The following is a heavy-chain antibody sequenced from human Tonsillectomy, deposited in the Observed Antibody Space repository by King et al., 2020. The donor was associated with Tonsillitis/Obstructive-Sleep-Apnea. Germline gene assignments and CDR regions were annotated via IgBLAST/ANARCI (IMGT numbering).Heavy chain of an antibody. J-gene: IGHJ6*03. V-gene: IGHV3-72*01. CDR1: GFTFSDHY. CDR3: AKELNKTNYYFDYMDV. D-gene: IGHD1-1*01. Sequence: VQLVESGGGLVQPGGSLRLSCAAFGFTFSDHYMDWVRRAPGKGLEWVGRTGNRANSYTTEYAASVKGRFTISRDDSKNSLFLQMNSLKTEDTAVYYCAKELNKTNYYFDYMDVWGKGTTVTVSS. CDR2: TGNRANSYTT.